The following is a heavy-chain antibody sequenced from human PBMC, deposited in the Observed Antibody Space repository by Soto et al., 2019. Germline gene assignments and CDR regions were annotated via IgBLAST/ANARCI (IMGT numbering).Heavy chain of an antibody. CDR1: GFTFSSYG. CDR2: ISYDGSNK. V-gene: IGHV3-30*03. Sequence: PGGSLRLSCAASGFTFSSYGMHWVRQAPGKGLEWVAVISYDGSNKYYADSVKGRFTISRDNSKNTLYLQMNSLRAEDTAVSYSTIQIFVSTIGNYCYYCMDVWGKGTTVTVSS. CDR3: TIQIFVSTIGNYCYYCMDV. J-gene: IGHJ6*03. D-gene: IGHD3-3*01.